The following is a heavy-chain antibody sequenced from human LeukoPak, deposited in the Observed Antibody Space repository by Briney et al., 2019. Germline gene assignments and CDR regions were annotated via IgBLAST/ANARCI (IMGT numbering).Heavy chain of an antibody. V-gene: IGHV3-7*03. CDR2: IKNDGTVK. J-gene: IGHJ5*02. Sequence: QPGGSLRLSCAASGFTFSYHWMTWVRQAPGKGLEWVANIKNDGTVKNYVDSVKGRFTISRDNAKNSLYLQMNSLRAEDTALYYCAKDHIAAAGVSNKNNWFDPWGQGTLVTVSS. D-gene: IGHD6-13*01. CDR1: GFTFSYHW. CDR3: AKDHIAAAGVSNKNNWFDP.